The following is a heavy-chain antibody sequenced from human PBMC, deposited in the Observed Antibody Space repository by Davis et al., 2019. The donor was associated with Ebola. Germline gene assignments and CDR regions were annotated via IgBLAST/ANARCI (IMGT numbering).Heavy chain of an antibody. V-gene: IGHV1-46*01. J-gene: IGHJ6*04. CDR2: INPSGGST. CDR1: GYTFTSYY. Sequence: ASVKVSCKASGYTFTSYYMHWVRQAPGQGLEWMGIINPSGGSTSYAQKFQGRVTISADKSISTAYLQWSSLKASDTAMYYCARSSRNDWFIWGIVGYGMDVWGKGTTVTVSS. CDR3: ARSSRNDWFIWGIVGYGMDV. D-gene: IGHD3-9*01.